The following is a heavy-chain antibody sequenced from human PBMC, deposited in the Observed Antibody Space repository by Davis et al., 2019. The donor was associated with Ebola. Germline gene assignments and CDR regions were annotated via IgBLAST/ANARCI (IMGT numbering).Heavy chain of an antibody. CDR1: AASTSSGSYY. CDR3: ARREGESVISYNWFDP. V-gene: IGHV4-31*01. Sequence: LRPSCSLPAASTSSGSYYCSWIRQHPGKGLEFICYMYNRGHRYQKPSLKSPDSLSADTAKNQFSLRPSSVTAADTDGYYCARREGESVISYNWFDPWSQGTLVIGSS. J-gene: IGHJ5*02. D-gene: IGHD2/OR15-2a*01. CDR2: MYNRGHR.